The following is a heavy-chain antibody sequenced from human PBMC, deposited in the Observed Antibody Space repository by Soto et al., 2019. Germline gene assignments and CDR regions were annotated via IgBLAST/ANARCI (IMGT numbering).Heavy chain of an antibody. CDR2: IYYSGST. D-gene: IGHD6-19*01. Sequence: QVQLQESGPGLVKPSETLSLTCTVSGGSVSSGSYYWSWIRQPPGKGLEWIGYIYYSGSTNYNPSLKSRGTISGATSKNQFSLKLSSVTAADTAVYYCARGIEGWYQGRYYYGMDVWGQGTTVTVSS. V-gene: IGHV4-61*01. CDR3: ARGIEGWYQGRYYYGMDV. CDR1: GGSVSSGSYY. J-gene: IGHJ6*02.